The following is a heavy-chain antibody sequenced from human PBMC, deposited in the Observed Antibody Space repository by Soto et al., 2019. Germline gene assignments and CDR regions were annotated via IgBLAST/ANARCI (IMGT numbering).Heavy chain of an antibody. CDR1: GYTFTGYY. CDR3: ARDHARIVYSSSLHYGMDV. V-gene: IGHV1-2*04. Sequence: GASVKVSCKASGYTFTGYYMHWVRQAPGQGLEWMGWINPNSGGTNYAQKFQGWVTMTRDTSISTVYMELSRLRSDDTAVYYCARDHARIVYSSSLHYGMDVWGQGTTVTVSS. CDR2: INPNSGGT. J-gene: IGHJ6*02. D-gene: IGHD6-13*01.